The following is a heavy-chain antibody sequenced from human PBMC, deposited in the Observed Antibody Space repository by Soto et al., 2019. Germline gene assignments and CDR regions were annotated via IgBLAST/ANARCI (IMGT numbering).Heavy chain of an antibody. CDR2: VYHSGSP. Sequence: QVQLQESGPGLVKPSGTLSLTCDVSGGSIRSTYWWSWVRQPPGKGREWIGEVYHSGSPNYNPSLKSRVTISVDKSKNQFSLRLTSLTAADTAVYYCARDGGSSPTYYFDSWGQGIPVSVSS. V-gene: IGHV4-4*02. CDR1: GGSIRSTYW. D-gene: IGHD6-6*01. CDR3: ARDGGSSPTYYFDS. J-gene: IGHJ4*02.